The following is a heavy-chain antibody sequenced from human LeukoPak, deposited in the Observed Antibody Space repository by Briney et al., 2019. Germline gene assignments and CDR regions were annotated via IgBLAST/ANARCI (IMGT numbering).Heavy chain of an antibody. CDR2: ISWNSGSI. CDR1: GFTFDDYA. CDR3: AKDIGDMITFGGVIVD. Sequence: GGSLRLSCAASGFTFDDYAMHWVRQAPGKGLEWVSGISWNSGSIGYADSVKGRFTISRDNAKNSLYLQMNSLRAEDTALYYCAKDIGDMITFGGVIVDWGQGTLVTVSS. D-gene: IGHD3-16*02. J-gene: IGHJ4*02. V-gene: IGHV3-9*01.